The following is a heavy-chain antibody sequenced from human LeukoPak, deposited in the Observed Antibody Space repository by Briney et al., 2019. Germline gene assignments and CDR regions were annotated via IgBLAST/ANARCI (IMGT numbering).Heavy chain of an antibody. CDR3: ARHQSHVVSEAFDY. CDR1: GYTFDNYW. J-gene: IGHJ4*02. Sequence: GESLKIPCKGSGYTFDNYWIGWVRQMPGKGLQWMGIIYPIDSDARYSPSFQGQVTFSVDTSIGTAYLQWSSLKASDTAMYYCARHQSHVVSEAFDYWGQGTLVTVSS. CDR2: IYPIDSDA. D-gene: IGHD2-15*01. V-gene: IGHV5-51*01.